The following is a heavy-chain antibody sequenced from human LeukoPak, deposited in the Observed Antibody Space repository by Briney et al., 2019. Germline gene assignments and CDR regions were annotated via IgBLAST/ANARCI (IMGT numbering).Heavy chain of an antibody. J-gene: IGHJ4*02. CDR2: IWYDGSNT. CDR1: GFIFSNYV. V-gene: IGHV3-33*01. Sequence: GRSLRLYCEASGFIFSNYVMHWVRQAPGKGLEWVAVIWYDGSNTYYADSVKGRFTISRDNSKNTLYLQMNSLRVEDTAVYYCARVPYGSGWYYFDYWGQGTLVTVSS. CDR3: ARVPYGSGWYYFDY. D-gene: IGHD6-19*01.